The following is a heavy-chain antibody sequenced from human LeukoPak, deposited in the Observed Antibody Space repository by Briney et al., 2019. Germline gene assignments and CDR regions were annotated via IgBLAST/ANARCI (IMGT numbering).Heavy chain of an antibody. J-gene: IGHJ4*02. Sequence: KASETLSLTCTVSGGSISSSSYYWGWIRQPPGKGLEWIGSIYYSGSTYYNPSLKSRVTISVDTSKNQFSLKLSSVTAADTAVYYCARGPYYYDRWGQGTLVTVSS. V-gene: IGHV4-39*07. CDR2: IYYSGST. CDR1: GGSISSSSYY. CDR3: ARGPYYYDR. D-gene: IGHD3-22*01.